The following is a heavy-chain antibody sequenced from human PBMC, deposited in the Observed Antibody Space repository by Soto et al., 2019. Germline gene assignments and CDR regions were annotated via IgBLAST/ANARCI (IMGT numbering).Heavy chain of an antibody. V-gene: IGHV3-23*01. CDR2: ISGSGGTR. J-gene: IGHJ4*02. CDR3: AKSSLDSTGGHRECDY. Sequence: PGGSLRLSCAASGFTFSSYAMNWVRQAPGKGLECVSSISGSGGTRYYADSVKGRFTISRDNSRNTLYLQINSLRAEDTAVYYCAKSSLDSTGGHRECDYWGQGTLVTVSS. CDR1: GFTFSSYA. D-gene: IGHD2-8*02.